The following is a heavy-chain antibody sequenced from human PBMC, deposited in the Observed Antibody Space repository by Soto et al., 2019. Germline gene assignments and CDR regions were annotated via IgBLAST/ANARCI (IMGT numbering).Heavy chain of an antibody. CDR2: IYSGGST. V-gene: IGHV3-66*01. D-gene: IGHD3-10*01. Sequence: GGSLRLSCAASGFTVSSNYMSWVRQAPGKGLEWVSVIYSGGSTYYADSVKGRFTISRDNSKNTLYLQMNSLRAEDTAVYYCARDRQEEERIGPSGAFDIWGQGTMVTVSS. CDR1: GFTVSSNY. CDR3: ARDRQEEERIGPSGAFDI. J-gene: IGHJ3*02.